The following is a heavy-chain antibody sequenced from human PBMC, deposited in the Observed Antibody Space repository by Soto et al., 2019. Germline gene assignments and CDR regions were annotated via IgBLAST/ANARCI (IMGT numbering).Heavy chain of an antibody. CDR1: GYTFTSYG. D-gene: IGHD3-22*01. Sequence: ASVKVSCKASGYTFTSYGISWVRQAPGQGLEWMGWISAYNGNTNYAQKLQGRVTMTTDTSTSTAYMELRSLRSDDTAVYYCARDYCYYSSGLDWFDPWGQGTLVTVSS. CDR3: ARDYCYYSSGLDWFDP. V-gene: IGHV1-18*01. CDR2: ISAYNGNT. J-gene: IGHJ5*02.